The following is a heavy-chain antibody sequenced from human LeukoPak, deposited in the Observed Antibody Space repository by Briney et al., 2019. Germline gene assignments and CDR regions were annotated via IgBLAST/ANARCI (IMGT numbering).Heavy chain of an antibody. CDR1: GFTFSSYS. Sequence: GGSLRLSCTASGFTFSSYSMSWVRQGPGTGLEWVSAISGSGDTTFYVDSVKGRFTISRDNSKKTLYLQVNSLRAEDTAVYFCAKELTTERTPGVDSWGQGTLVTVSS. V-gene: IGHV3-23*01. D-gene: IGHD4-17*01. CDR2: ISGSGDTT. CDR3: AKELTTERTPGVDS. J-gene: IGHJ4*02.